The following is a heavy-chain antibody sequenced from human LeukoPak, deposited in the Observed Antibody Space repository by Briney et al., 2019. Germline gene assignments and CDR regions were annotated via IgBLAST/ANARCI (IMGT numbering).Heavy chain of an antibody. V-gene: IGHV3-33*01. CDR3: ARERGDYYGSGSYSYYYYGMDV. CDR2: IWYDGSNK. J-gene: IGHJ6*02. CDR1: GFTFSSYG. Sequence: GGSLRLSCAASGFTFSSYGMHWVRQAPGKGLEWVAVIWYDGSNKYYADSVKGRFTISRDNSKNTLYLQMYSLRAEDTAVYYCARERGDYYGSGSYSYYYYGMDVWGQGTTVTVSS. D-gene: IGHD3-10*01.